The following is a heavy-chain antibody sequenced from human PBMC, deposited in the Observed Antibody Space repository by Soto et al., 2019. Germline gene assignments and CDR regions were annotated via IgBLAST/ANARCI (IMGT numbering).Heavy chain of an antibody. J-gene: IGHJ4*02. Sequence: GGSLRLSCTASGFTFGDYAMSWFRQAPGKGLEWVGFIRSKAYGGTTEYAASVKGRFTISRDDSKSIAYLQMNSLKTEDTAVNYCAKDIVVVVAAIVFDYWGQGTLVTVSS. CDR1: GFTFGDYA. D-gene: IGHD2-15*01. CDR2: IRSKAYGGTT. CDR3: AKDIVVVVAAIVFDY. V-gene: IGHV3-49*03.